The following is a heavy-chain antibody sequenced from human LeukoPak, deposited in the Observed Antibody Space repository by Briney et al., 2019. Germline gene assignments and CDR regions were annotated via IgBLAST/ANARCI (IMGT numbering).Heavy chain of an antibody. CDR2: IRYDGSNK. Sequence: GGSLRLSCAASGFTFSSYGMHWVRQAPGKGLEWVAFIRYDGSNKYYADSVKGRLTISRDNPKNTLYLQMNSLRAEDTAVYYCAKGNHLYCSSTSCLRLLPFDLWGQGTMVTVSS. J-gene: IGHJ3*01. D-gene: IGHD2-2*01. V-gene: IGHV3-30*02. CDR3: AKGNHLYCSSTSCLRLLPFDL. CDR1: GFTFSSYG.